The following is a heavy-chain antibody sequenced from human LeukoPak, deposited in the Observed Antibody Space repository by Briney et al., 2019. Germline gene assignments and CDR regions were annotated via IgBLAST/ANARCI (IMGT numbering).Heavy chain of an antibody. CDR1: GFSFSSYG. CDR3: AKDAKRGYYGSYYYYYMDV. Sequence: GGSLRLSCAGSGFSFSSYGMHWVRQAPGKGLEWMAFIRSDGSNKYYADSVKGRFTISRDNSKNTLYLQMNSLRAEDTAVYYCAKDAKRGYYGSYYYYYMDVWGKGTTVTISS. D-gene: IGHD3-10*01. V-gene: IGHV3-30*02. CDR2: IRSDGSNK. J-gene: IGHJ6*03.